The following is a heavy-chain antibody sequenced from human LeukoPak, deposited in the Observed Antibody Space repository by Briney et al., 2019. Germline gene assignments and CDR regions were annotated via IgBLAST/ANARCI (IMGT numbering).Heavy chain of an antibody. D-gene: IGHD6-13*01. V-gene: IGHV4-59*01. Sequence: SETLSLTCTVSGGSISSYYWSWIRQPPEKGLEWIGYIYYSGSTNYNPSLKSRVTISVDTSKNQFSLKLSSVTAADTAVYYCARARGDSIAAAAPNLDYWGQGTLVTVSS. CDR2: IYYSGST. J-gene: IGHJ4*02. CDR1: GGSISSYY. CDR3: ARARGDSIAAAAPNLDY.